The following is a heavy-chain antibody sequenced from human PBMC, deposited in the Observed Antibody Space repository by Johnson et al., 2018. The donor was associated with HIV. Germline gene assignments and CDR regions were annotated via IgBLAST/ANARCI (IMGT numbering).Heavy chain of an antibody. CDR3: ARVPSGGAFDI. V-gene: IGHV3-30*14. J-gene: IGHJ3*02. Sequence: EQLVESGGGVVQPGRSLRLACAASAFTFSNYAMHWVRQAPGKGLEWVAVISYDGSSKYYAESLKGRISISRDNSMNTLYLQMNSLRAEDKAVYYCARVPSGGAFDIWGQGTMVTVSS. CDR1: AFTFSNYA. CDR2: ISYDGSSK.